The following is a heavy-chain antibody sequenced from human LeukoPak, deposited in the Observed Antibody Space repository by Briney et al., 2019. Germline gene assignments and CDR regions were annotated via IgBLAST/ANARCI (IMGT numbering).Heavy chain of an antibody. D-gene: IGHD6-19*01. J-gene: IGHJ4*02. CDR2: LTGSGGST. Sequence: PGGSLRLSCAASGFTFSSYAMSWVRQAPGTGLHSVSPLTGSGGSTYYADSVKGRFTISRDNSKNTLYLQMNSLRAEDTAVYYCAKRSVAGTASPYYFDYWGQGTLVTVSS. CDR3: AKRSVAGTASPYYFDY. V-gene: IGHV3-23*01. CDR1: GFTFSSYA.